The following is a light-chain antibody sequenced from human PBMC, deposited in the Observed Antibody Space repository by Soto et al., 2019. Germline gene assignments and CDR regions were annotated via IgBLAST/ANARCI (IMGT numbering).Light chain of an antibody. V-gene: IGKV3-15*01. CDR1: QSVSSR. J-gene: IGKJ1*01. Sequence: EIVMTQSPGTLSLSPGERATLSCRASQSVSSRLAWYQQKPGQAPRLLIYGASTRATGIPARFSGSGSGTEFTLTISSLQSEDFAVYYCQQYNNWPRWTFGQGTKVDIK. CDR3: QQYNNWPRWT. CDR2: GAS.